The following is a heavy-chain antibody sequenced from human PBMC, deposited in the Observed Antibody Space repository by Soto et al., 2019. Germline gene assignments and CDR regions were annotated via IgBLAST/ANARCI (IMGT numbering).Heavy chain of an antibody. CDR1: GGSINYSY. Sequence: PSETLSLTCTVSGGSINYSYWTWIRQPPGKGLEWIGYIFSSGSTNYNPSLQSRLTMSVDTSKNLFSLKLNSVTAADTAVYYCARGDQELDYWGQGTLVTVSS. V-gene: IGHV4-59*01. CDR3: ARGDQELDY. J-gene: IGHJ4*02. CDR2: IFSSGST. D-gene: IGHD1-26*01.